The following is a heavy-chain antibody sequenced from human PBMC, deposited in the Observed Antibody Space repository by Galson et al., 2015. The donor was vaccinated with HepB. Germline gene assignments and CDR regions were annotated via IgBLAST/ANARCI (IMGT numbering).Heavy chain of an antibody. Sequence: SETLSLTCTVSGGSIGSSTYYWAWIRQPPGKGLECIGTIYYSGSTYYNPSLRSRVTISVDTSKNQFSLKLSSVTAADTAVYYCARRGMVVSSRTGYFDLWGRGTLVTVSS. J-gene: IGHJ2*01. V-gene: IGHV4-39*01. D-gene: IGHD5/OR15-5a*01. CDR1: GGSIGSSTYY. CDR2: IYYSGST. CDR3: ARRGMVVSSRTGYFDL.